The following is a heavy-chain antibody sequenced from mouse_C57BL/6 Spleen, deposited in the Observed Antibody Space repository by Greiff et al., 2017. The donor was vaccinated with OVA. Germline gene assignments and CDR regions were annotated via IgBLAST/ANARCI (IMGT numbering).Heavy chain of an antibody. CDR1: GFTFSSYG. CDR3: ARHEVGRGYYFDY. CDR2: ISSGGSYT. J-gene: IGHJ2*01. D-gene: IGHD1-3*01. Sequence: EVKVVDSGGDLVKPGGSLKLSCAASGFTFSSYGMSWVRQTPDKRLEWVATISSGGSYTYYPDSVKGRFTISRDNAKNTLYLQMSSLKSEDTAMYYCARHEVGRGYYFDYWGQGTTLTVSS. V-gene: IGHV5-6*01.